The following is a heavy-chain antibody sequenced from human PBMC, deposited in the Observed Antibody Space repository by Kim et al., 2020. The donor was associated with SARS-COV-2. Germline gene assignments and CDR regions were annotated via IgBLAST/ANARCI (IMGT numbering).Heavy chain of an antibody. Sequence: GGSLRLSCAASGFSFNNYAMSWVRQAPGKGLEWVSAISGSGDITYYADSVKGRFTISRDNSKNTLLVQLNSLSVEDTAIYYCARDAWGSGYLRSEDSFD. V-gene: IGHV3-23*01. CDR1: GFSFNNYA. J-gene: IGHJ3*02. CDR3: ARDAWGSGYLRSEDSFD. CDR2: ISGSGDIT. D-gene: IGHD5-12*01.